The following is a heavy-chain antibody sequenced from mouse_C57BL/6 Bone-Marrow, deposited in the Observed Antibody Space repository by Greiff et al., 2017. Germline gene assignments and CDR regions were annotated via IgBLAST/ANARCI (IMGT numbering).Heavy chain of an antibody. CDR3: ARYYGSWFAY. CDR2: IDPSDSYT. D-gene: IGHD1-1*01. CDR1: GYTFTSYW. V-gene: IGHV1-69*01. Sequence: QVQLQQPGAELVMPGASVKLSCKASGYTFTSYWMHWVKQRPGQGLEWIGEIDPSDSYTNYNQKFKGKSTLTVDKSSSTAYMQLSSLTSEDSAVYYCARYYGSWFAYWGKGTLVTVSA. J-gene: IGHJ3*01.